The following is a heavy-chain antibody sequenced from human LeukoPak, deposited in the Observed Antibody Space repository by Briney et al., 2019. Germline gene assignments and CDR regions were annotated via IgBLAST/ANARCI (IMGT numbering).Heavy chain of an antibody. CDR3: ARARIAHNTSSRVYYRRLYFDY. V-gene: IGHV3-13*04. D-gene: IGHD3-22*01. CDR2: IRSAGET. Sequence: PGGSLRLSCAAFGFTFKNYDMHWVRPPSGKSLEWDSGIRSAGETYFQGSVKGRFTITRENAKNSLYLQVNSPRAGDTAVYYCARARIAHNTSSRVYYRRLYFDYWGQGTLVTVSS. CDR1: GFTFKNYD. J-gene: IGHJ4*02.